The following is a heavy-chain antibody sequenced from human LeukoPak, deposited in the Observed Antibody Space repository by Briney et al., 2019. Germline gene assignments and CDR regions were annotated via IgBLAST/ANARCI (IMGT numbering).Heavy chain of an antibody. CDR2: INPSGGST. J-gene: IGHJ5*02. CDR1: GYTFTSYY. Sequence: ASVKVSCKASGYTFTSYYMHWVRQAPGQGLEWMGIINPSGGSTSYAQKFQGRVTMTRDTSTSTVYMELSSLRSEDTAVYYCASEGRNREWFDPWGQGTLVTVSS. V-gene: IGHV1-46*01. CDR3: ASEGRNREWFDP.